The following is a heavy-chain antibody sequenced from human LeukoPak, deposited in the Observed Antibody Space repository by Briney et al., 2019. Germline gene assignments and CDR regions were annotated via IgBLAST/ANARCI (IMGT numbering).Heavy chain of an antibody. CDR2: IYNSETT. J-gene: IGHJ4*02. CDR1: GGSISSGGYY. CDR3: ARMNSGSSFDY. D-gene: IGHD3-10*01. V-gene: IGHV4-31*03. Sequence: SQTLSLTCTVSGGSISSGGYYWSWIRQHPEKGLEWIGYIYNSETTYYNPSLKSRVTISVDTSKNQFSLKLSSVTAADTAVYYCARMNSGSSFDYWGQGTLVGVSS.